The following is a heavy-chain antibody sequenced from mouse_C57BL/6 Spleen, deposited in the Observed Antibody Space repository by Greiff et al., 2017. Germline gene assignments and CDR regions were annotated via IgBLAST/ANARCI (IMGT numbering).Heavy chain of an antibody. V-gene: IGHV10-1*01. CDR2: MRSKSNNYAT. D-gene: IGHD2-2*01. J-gene: IGHJ3*01. CDR3: VRQGYGFDYAC. Sequence: EVKLMESGGGLVQPKGSLKLSCAASGFSFNTYAMNWVRQAPGKGLEWVARMRSKSNNYATNYTNSVKDRFNISRYDSESMLYLQMNNLKTEDTSVYCCVRQGYGFDYACRGKGTLVTVSA. CDR1: GFSFNTYA.